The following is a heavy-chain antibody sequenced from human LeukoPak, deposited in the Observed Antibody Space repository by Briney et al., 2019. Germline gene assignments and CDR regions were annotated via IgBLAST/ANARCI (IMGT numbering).Heavy chain of an antibody. CDR3: ARDSSYYYYHMVV. J-gene: IGHJ6*03. CDR2: INWNGGST. V-gene: IGHV3-20*04. Sequence: PGGSLRLSCAASGFTFSSYAMSWVRQAPGKGLEWVSGINWNGGSTGYADSVKGRFTISRDNAKNSLYLQMNSLRAEATALYYCARDSSYYYYHMVVWGKGTTVTVSS. CDR1: GFTFSSYA.